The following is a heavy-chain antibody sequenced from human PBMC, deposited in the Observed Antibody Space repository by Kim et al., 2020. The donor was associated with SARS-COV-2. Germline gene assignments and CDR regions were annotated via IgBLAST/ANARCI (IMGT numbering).Heavy chain of an antibody. CDR1: GFTFSDYY. J-gene: IGHJ6*02. CDR3: ARGGCSSTSCYKGIYYYYYGMDV. CDR2: ISSSGSTI. Sequence: GGSLRLSCAASGFTFSDYYMSWIRQAPGKGLEWVSYISSSGSTIYYADSVKGRFTISRDNAKNSLYLQMNSLRAEDTAVYYCARGGCSSTSCYKGIYYYYYGMDVWGQGTTVTVSS. D-gene: IGHD2-2*02. V-gene: IGHV3-11*04.